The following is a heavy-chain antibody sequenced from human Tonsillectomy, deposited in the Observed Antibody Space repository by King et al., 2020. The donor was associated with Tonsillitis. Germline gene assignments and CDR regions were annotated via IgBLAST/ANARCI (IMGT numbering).Heavy chain of an antibody. D-gene: IGHD3-10*01. Sequence: VQLVESGGGLVQPGGSLRLSCAASGFTFSSYDMHWVRQATGKGLEWVSAIGTAGDTYYPGSVKGRFTISRENAKNSLYLQMNSLRAGDTAVYYCARDSMVRGVRPSNYMDVWGNGTTVTVSS. CDR2: IGTAGDT. J-gene: IGHJ6*03. CDR3: ARDSMVRGVRPSNYMDV. CDR1: GFTFSSYD. V-gene: IGHV3-13*04.